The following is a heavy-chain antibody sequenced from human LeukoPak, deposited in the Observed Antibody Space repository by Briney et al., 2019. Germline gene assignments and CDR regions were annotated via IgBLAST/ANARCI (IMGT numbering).Heavy chain of an antibody. D-gene: IGHD6-19*01. Sequence: ASVKVSCKTSGYSFILYGISWVRQATGQGLEWMGWMNPNSGNTGYAQKFQGRVTMTRDTSISTAYMELSRLRSDDTAVYYCARASSGWSNWFDPWGQGTLVTVSS. CDR2: MNPNSGNT. CDR3: ARASSGWSNWFDP. J-gene: IGHJ5*02. V-gene: IGHV1-8*02. CDR1: GYSFILYG.